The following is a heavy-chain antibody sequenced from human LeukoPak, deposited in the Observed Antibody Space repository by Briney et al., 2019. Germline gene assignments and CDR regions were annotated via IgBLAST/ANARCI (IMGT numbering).Heavy chain of an antibody. V-gene: IGHV1-8*01. CDR1: GYTFTSYD. D-gene: IGHD3-3*01. J-gene: IGHJ4*02. Sequence: ASVKVSCKASGYTFTSYDINWVRQPTGQGLEWMGWMNPNSGNTGYAQKFQGRVTMTRNTSISTAYMELSSLRSEDTAVYYCARGHTIFGVVIRSFDYWGQGTLVTVSS. CDR2: MNPNSGNT. CDR3: ARGHTIFGVVIRSFDY.